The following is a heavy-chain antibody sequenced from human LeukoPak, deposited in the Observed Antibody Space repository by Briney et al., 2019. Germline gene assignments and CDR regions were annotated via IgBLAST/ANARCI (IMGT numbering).Heavy chain of an antibody. Sequence: GGSLRLSCVASGFTFSSRDWMTWVRQAPGKGLEWVANIKQDGSEKNYVDSVKGRFTISRDNAKNSLYLQMNSLRAEDTAVYYCARESYDYVWGSYRYYYYYYMDVWGKGTTVTISS. V-gene: IGHV3-7*03. CDR1: GFTFSSRDW. J-gene: IGHJ6*03. CDR3: ARESYDYVWGSYRYYYYYYMDV. CDR2: IKQDGSEK. D-gene: IGHD3-16*02.